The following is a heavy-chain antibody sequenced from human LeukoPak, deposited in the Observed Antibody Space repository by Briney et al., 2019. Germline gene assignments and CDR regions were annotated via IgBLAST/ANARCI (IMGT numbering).Heavy chain of an antibody. CDR1: GFTFSSYW. CDR3: ARQLGGSGSY. J-gene: IGHJ4*02. Sequence: GGSLRLSCAASGFTFSSYWMNWARQAPGKGLEWVASINHNGNVNYYVDSVKGRFTISRDNAKNSLYLQMNSLRAEDTAVYYCARQLGGSGSYWGQGTLVTVSS. V-gene: IGHV3-7*01. CDR2: INHNGNVN. D-gene: IGHD3-10*01.